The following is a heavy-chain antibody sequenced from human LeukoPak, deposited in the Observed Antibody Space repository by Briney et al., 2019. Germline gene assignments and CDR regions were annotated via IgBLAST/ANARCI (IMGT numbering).Heavy chain of an antibody. Sequence: SETLSLTCTVSGGSISSYYWSWIRQPPGKGLEWIGNIYHTGTTSYNPSLKSRVTMSVDTSKKQFSPKLNSVTTADTAVYYCARRRFSSSWRDYWGQGTLVTVSS. CDR1: GGSISSYY. CDR3: ARRRFSSSWRDY. D-gene: IGHD6-13*01. J-gene: IGHJ4*02. V-gene: IGHV4-59*04. CDR2: IYHTGTT.